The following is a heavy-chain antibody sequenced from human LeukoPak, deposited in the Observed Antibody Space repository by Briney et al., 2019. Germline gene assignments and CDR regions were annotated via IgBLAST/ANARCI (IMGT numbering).Heavy chain of an antibody. CDR3: ARDVYYYGSGSYYP. J-gene: IGHJ5*02. CDR2: ISWNSGTI. D-gene: IGHD3-10*01. CDR1: GFTFDDYA. Sequence: GRSLRLSCAASGFTFDDYAMHWVRQAPGKGLEWVSGISWNSGTIDYADSVKGRFTISRDNAKNSLYLQMNSLRAEDTAVYYCARDVYYYGSGSYYPWGQGTLVTVSS. V-gene: IGHV3-9*01.